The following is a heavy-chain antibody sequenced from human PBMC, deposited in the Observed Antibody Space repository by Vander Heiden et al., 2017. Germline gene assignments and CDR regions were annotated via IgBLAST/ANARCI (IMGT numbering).Heavy chain of an antibody. CDR1: GDSISGSSYY. CDR3: ARHTLYVGYDNF. D-gene: IGHD3-22*01. Sequence: QLQLQESGPRLVKPSATLSLTCTVPGDSISGSSYYWGWIRQPRRKGLGWIGTIFHSGSTYYNPSLKSRVTISVDTSKNQFSLKLRSVTAADTAVYYCARHTLYVGYDNFWGQGTLVTVSS. V-gene: IGHV4-39*01. J-gene: IGHJ4*02. CDR2: IFHSGST.